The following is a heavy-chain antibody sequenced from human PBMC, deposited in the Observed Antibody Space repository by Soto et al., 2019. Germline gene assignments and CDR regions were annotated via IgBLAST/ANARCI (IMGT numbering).Heavy chain of an antibody. J-gene: IGHJ5*02. CDR1: GFTFSSYA. CDR3: AKGDQLLSGSRPASTEHNWFDP. D-gene: IGHD2-2*01. V-gene: IGHV3-23*01. Sequence: EVQLLESGGGLVQPGGSLRLSCAASGFTFSSYAMSWVRQAPGKGLEWVSAISGSGGSTYYADSVKGRFTISRDNSKNTLYLQMNSLRAEDTAVYYCAKGDQLLSGSRPASTEHNWFDPWGQGTLVTVSS. CDR2: ISGSGGST.